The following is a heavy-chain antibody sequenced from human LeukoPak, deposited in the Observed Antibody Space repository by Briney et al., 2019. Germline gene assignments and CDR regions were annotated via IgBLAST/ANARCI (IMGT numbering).Heavy chain of an antibody. J-gene: IGHJ4*02. V-gene: IGHV3-7*01. Sequence: GGSLRLSCAASGFTFSSYWMSWVRQAPGKGLEWVANIKQDGSEKYYVDSVKGRFTISRDNAKNSLYLQMNSLSAEDTAVYYCARSTDYGGNFLFDYWGQGTLVTVSS. CDR2: IKQDGSEK. CDR1: GFTFSSYW. D-gene: IGHD4-23*01. CDR3: ARSTDYGGNFLFDY.